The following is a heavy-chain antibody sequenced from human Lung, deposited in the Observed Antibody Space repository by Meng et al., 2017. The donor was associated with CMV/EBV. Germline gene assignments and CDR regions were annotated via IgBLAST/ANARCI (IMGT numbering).Heavy chain of an antibody. CDR3: AREAGRDGYATPKFDY. Sequence: PLQESVPGLVNPSQTRSLTCTVSGGSIGSGGYYWSWIHQHPGKGLEWIGYIYYTGSTFYNPSLKSRVTISVDTSKNQFSLKLIPATAADTAVYYCAREAGRDGYATPKFDYWGQGTLVTVSS. CDR1: GGSIGSGGYY. D-gene: IGHD5-24*01. V-gene: IGHV4-31*03. J-gene: IGHJ4*02. CDR2: IYYTGST.